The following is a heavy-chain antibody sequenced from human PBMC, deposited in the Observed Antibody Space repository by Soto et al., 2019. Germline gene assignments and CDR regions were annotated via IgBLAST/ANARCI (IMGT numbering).Heavy chain of an antibody. CDR1: CGSFSGYY. J-gene: IGHJ5*02. D-gene: IGHD3-10*01. CDR3: ARERRSLYGSGRVANWFDP. Sequence: SETLSLTCAVYCGSFSGYYWSWIRQPPGKGLEWIGEINHSGSTNYNPSLKSRVTISVDTSKNQFSLKLSSVTAADTAVYYCARERRSLYGSGRVANWFDPWGQGTLVTVSS. CDR2: INHSGST. V-gene: IGHV4-34*01.